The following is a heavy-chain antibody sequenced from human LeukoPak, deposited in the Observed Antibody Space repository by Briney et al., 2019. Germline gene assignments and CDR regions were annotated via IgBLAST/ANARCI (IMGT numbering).Heavy chain of an antibody. V-gene: IGHV3-7*01. CDR1: GFTFSDYY. CDR2: IKQDGSEK. CDR3: ARVRGFGY. Sequence: GGSLRLSCAASGFTFSDYYMSWIRQAPGKGLEWVANIKQDGSEKYYVDSVKGRFTISRDNAKNSLYLQMNSLRAEDTGVYYCARVRGFGYWGQGTLVTVSS. J-gene: IGHJ4*02.